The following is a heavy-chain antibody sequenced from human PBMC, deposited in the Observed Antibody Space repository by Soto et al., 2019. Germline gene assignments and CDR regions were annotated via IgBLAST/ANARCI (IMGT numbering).Heavy chain of an antibody. CDR3: AAFPITMVRGVIRPDYYYYGMDV. CDR1: GFTFTSSA. Sequence: ASVKVSCKASGFTFTSSAVQWVRQARGQRLEWIGWIVVGSGNTNYAQKFQERVTITRDMSTSTAYMELSSLRSEDTAVYYCAAFPITMVRGVIRPDYYYYGMDVWG. CDR2: IVVGSGNT. D-gene: IGHD3-10*01. V-gene: IGHV1-58*01. J-gene: IGHJ6*02.